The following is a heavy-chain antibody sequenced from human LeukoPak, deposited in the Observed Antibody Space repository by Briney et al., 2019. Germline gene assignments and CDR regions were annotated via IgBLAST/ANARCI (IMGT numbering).Heavy chain of an antibody. CDR1: GFTFSSYE. Sequence: GGSLRLSCAASGFTFSSYEMNWVRQAPGKGLEWVSYISSSGSTIYYADSVKGRFTISRDNAKNSLYLQMNSLRAEDTAVYYCASCYYDSSGGFYYYYGMDVWGQGTTVTVSS. CDR2: ISSSGSTI. J-gene: IGHJ6*02. V-gene: IGHV3-48*03. CDR3: ASCYYDSSGGFYYYYGMDV. D-gene: IGHD3-22*01.